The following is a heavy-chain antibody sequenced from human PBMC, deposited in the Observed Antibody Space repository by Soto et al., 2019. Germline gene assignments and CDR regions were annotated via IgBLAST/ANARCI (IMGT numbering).Heavy chain of an antibody. CDR1: GYTFTSYD. CDR2: MNPNSGNT. D-gene: IGHD3-10*01. CDR3: AILYGSGSFYYGIDV. Sequence: ASVKVSCKASGYTFTSYDINWVRQATGQGLEWMGWMNPNSGNTGYAQKFQGRVTMTRNTSISTAYMELRSLRSEDTAVYYCAILYGSGSFYYGIDVWGQGTTVTVYS. V-gene: IGHV1-8*01. J-gene: IGHJ6*02.